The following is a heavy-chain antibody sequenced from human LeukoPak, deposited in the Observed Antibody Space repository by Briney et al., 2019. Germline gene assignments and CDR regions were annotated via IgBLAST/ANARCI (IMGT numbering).Heavy chain of an antibody. J-gene: IGHJ4*02. CDR1: GGSISNSSSY. D-gene: IGHD3-22*01. CDR2: IYYSGST. Sequence: SETLSLTCTVSGGSISNSSSYWGWIRQPPGKGLEWIGSIYYSGSTYYNPSLKSRVTISVDTSKNQFSLKLSSVTAADTAVYYCARDLEYYDSSGCFDYWGQGTLVTVSS. CDR3: ARDLEYYDSSGCFDY. V-gene: IGHV4-39*07.